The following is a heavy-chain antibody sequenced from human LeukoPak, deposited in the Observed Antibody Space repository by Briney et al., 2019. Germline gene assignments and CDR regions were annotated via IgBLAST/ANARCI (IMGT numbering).Heavy chain of an antibody. CDR3: AKDKSAMVRGVGDAFDI. D-gene: IGHD3-10*01. CDR1: GFTFDDYA. Sequence: GRSLRLSCAASGFTFDDYAMYWVRQAPGKGLEWVSGISWNSGTTGYADSVKGRFTISRDNAKNSLYLQMNSLRADDTALYYCAKDKSAMVRGVGDAFDIWGQGTMVTVSS. J-gene: IGHJ3*02. V-gene: IGHV3-9*01. CDR2: ISWNSGTT.